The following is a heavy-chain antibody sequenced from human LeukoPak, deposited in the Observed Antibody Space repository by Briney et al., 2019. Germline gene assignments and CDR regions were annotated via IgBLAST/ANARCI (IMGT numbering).Heavy chain of an antibody. D-gene: IGHD2-2*01. CDR2: FNPNSGDT. V-gene: IGHV1-2*02. CDR1: GYTFTDYY. J-gene: IGHJ3*01. Sequence: GASVKVSCKASGYTFTDYYIHWVRQAPGQGLEWMGWFNPNSGDTKFAQKFQGRVTMTRDTSISTAYMELSSLISDDMAVYYCARDQGDYYCTSTSCSGGAFDFWGQGTMVTVSS. CDR3: ARDQGDYYCTSTSCSGGAFDF.